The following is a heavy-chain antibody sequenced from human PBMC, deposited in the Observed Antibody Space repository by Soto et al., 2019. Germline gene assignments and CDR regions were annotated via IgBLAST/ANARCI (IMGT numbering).Heavy chain of an antibody. CDR2: ISAYNGNT. CDR1: GYTFTSYG. V-gene: IGHV1-18*01. Sequence: ASVKVSCKASGYTFTSYGISWVRQAPGQGLEWMGWISAYNGNTNHAQKLQGRVTMTTDTSTSTAYMELRSLRSDDTAVYYCARDPPNYSSGWYYYYYGMDVWSQGTTVTVSS. CDR3: ARDPPNYSSGWYYYYYGMDV. D-gene: IGHD6-19*01. J-gene: IGHJ6*02.